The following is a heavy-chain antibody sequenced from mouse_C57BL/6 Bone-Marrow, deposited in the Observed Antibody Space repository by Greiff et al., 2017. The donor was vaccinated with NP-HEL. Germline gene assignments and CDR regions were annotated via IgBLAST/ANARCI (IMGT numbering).Heavy chain of an antibody. D-gene: IGHD1-1*01. Sequence: EVKLMESGGDLVKPGGSLKLSCAASGFTFSSYGMSWVRPTPDKRLEWVATISSGGSYTYYPDSVKGRFTISRDNAKNTLYLQMSSLKSEDTAMYYCARHEGHYGGFAYWGQGTLVTVSA. CDR3: ARHEGHYGGFAY. J-gene: IGHJ3*01. CDR1: GFTFSSYG. CDR2: ISSGGSYT. V-gene: IGHV5-6*01.